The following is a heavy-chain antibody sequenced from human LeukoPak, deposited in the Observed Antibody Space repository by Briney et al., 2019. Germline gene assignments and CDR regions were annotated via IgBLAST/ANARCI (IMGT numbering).Heavy chain of an antibody. CDR2: IFPSGGEI. V-gene: IGHV3-23*01. D-gene: IGHD5-18*01. J-gene: IGHJ4*02. CDR1: GFTFTTFA. CDR3: ATYRQVQVPFEC. Sequence: GGSLRLSCAASGFTFTTFAMIWVRQPPGKGLEWVSSIFPSGGEIHYADSVKGRFTISRDNSKSTLSLQMNSLRAEDTAIYYCATYRQVQVPFECWGQGTLVTVSS.